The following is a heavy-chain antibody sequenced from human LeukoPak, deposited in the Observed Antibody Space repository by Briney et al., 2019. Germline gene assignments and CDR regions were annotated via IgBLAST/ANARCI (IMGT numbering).Heavy chain of an antibody. Sequence: ASVKVSCKASGGTFSSYAISWVRQAPGQGLEWMGGIIPIFGTANYAQKFQGRVTITADESTSTAYMELSSLRSEGTAVYYCARRRGTYHDILTGYYNRNWFDPWGQGTLVTVSS. D-gene: IGHD3-9*01. CDR2: IIPIFGTA. J-gene: IGHJ5*02. CDR3: ARRRGTYHDILTGYYNRNWFDP. CDR1: GGTFSSYA. V-gene: IGHV1-69*01.